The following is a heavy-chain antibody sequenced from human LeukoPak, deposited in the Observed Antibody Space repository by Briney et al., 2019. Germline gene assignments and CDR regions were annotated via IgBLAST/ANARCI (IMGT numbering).Heavy chain of an antibody. CDR2: ISTYNGNT. D-gene: IGHD3-10*01. J-gene: IGHJ4*02. Sequence: ASATVSFKASGYTFTNYGISWVRQAPGQGLEWMGWISTYNGNTNYAQKLQGRVTMTTDTSTSTAYMELRSLRSDDTAVYYCARVLWFGESGTYYFDYWGQGTLVTVSS. V-gene: IGHV1-18*04. CDR1: GYTFTNYG. CDR3: ARVLWFGESGTYYFDY.